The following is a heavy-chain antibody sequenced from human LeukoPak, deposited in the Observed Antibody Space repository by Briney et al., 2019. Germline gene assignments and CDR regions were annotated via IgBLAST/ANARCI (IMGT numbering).Heavy chain of an antibody. D-gene: IGHD6-19*01. J-gene: IGHJ6*03. CDR1: GFTFSSYW. CDR3: ARRSRQWLVGYYYNYIDV. V-gene: IGHV3-7*01. CDR2: IKQDGSEK. Sequence: GGSLRLSCAASGFTFSSYWMSWVRQAPGKGLEWVANIKQDGSEKYYVDSVKGRFTISRDNAKNSLYLQMNSLRAEDTAVYYCARRSRQWLVGYYYNYIDVWGKGTTVTVSS.